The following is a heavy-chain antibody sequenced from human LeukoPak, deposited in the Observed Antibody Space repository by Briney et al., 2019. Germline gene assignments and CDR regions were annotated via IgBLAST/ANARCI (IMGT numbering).Heavy chain of an antibody. D-gene: IGHD1-1*01. CDR3: TRGGENWNRRGDY. CDR1: GFTFGDYA. V-gene: IGHV3-49*05. Sequence: KTGGSLRLSCTASGFTFGDYAMSWFRQAPGKGLEWVGFIRSKAYGGTTEYAASVKGRFTISRDDSKSIAYLQMNSLKTEDTAVCYCTRGGENWNRRGDYWGQGTLVTVSS. J-gene: IGHJ4*02. CDR2: IRSKAYGGTT.